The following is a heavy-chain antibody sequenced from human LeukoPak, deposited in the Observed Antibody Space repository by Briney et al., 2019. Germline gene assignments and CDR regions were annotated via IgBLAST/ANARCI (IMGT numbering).Heavy chain of an antibody. CDR1: GFTFDDYA. Sequence: GRSLRLSRAASGFTFDDYAMHWVRQAPGKGLEWVSGISWNSGSIGYADSVKGRFTISRDNAKNSLYLQMNSLRAEDTALYYCAKEGSRENRYFDLWGRGTLVTVSS. V-gene: IGHV3-9*01. CDR2: ISWNSGSI. J-gene: IGHJ2*01. D-gene: IGHD1-26*01. CDR3: AKEGSRENRYFDL.